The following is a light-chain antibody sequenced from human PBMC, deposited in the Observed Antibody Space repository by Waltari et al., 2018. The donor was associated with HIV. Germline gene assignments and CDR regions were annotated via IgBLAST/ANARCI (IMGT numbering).Light chain of an antibody. CDR1: QGMNKY. J-gene: IGKJ4*01. CDR3: QNYDTAPLT. V-gene: IGKV1-27*01. CDR2: AAA. Sequence: DVQMTQSPPSLSASLRDRVTITCRASQGMNKYLASYQQKPGKVPKLLIFAAASLQSGVPSRFSGSGSGTEFTLTISSLRPEDVASYYCQNYDTAPLTFGGGTKVEIK.